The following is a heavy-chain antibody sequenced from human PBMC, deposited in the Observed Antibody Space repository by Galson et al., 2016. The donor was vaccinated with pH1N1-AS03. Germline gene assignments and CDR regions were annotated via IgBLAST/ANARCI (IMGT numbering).Heavy chain of an antibody. D-gene: IGHD3-10*01. V-gene: IGHV3-7*01. CDR1: GFTFGAFW. CDR2: IKEDGNDQ. Sequence: SLRLSCAASGFTFGAFWMSWVRQAPGKGLEWVANIKEDGNDQRYVASVKGRFTISRDNAKKSLFLQMNSLTADDTAVYYCARTRGVLQSSGEMLSYFDYWGLGSLVTVSS. J-gene: IGHJ4*02. CDR3: ARTRGVLQSSGEMLSYFDY.